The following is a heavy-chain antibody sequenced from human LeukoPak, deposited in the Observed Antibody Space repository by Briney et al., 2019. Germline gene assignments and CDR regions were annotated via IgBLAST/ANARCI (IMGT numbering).Heavy chain of an antibody. CDR3: ARFRGVVAATIYYYYYMDV. D-gene: IGHD2-15*01. CDR2: ISAYNGNT. Sequence: ASVKVSCKASGHTFTSYGISWVRQAPGQGLEWMGWISAYNGNTNYAQKLQGRVTMTTDTSTSTAYMELRSLRSDDTAVYYCARFRGVVAATIYYYYYMDVWGKGTTVTISS. CDR1: GHTFTSYG. V-gene: IGHV1-18*01. J-gene: IGHJ6*03.